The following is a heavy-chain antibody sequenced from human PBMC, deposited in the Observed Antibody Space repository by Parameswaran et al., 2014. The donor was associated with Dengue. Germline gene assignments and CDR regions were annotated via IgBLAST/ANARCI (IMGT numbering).Heavy chain of an antibody. V-gene: IGHV1-69*02. CDR2: IIPLFGIP. CDR3: AWSRYDSGKPPYYYGMDV. D-gene: IGHD3-10*01. J-gene: IGHJ6*02. Sequence: WVRQAPGQGLEWMGRIIPLFGIPNYSHKFQDRVTITADKSTSTAYMELSSLRPEDTAVYYCAWSRYDSGKPPYYYGMDVWGQGTTVTVSS.